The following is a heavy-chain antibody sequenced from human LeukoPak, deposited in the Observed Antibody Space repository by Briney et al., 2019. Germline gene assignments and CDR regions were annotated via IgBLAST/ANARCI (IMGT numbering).Heavy chain of an antibody. CDR2: SYYSGST. J-gene: IGHJ4*02. D-gene: IGHD3-10*01. CDR3: ARVHGSVFDY. Sequence: PSETLSLTYSVSGRSISSYYWSWIRQLPGRGLEWIGYSYYSGSTNYNPSLKSRVTISVDTSKNQFSLKLSSVTAADTAVYYCARVHGSVFDYWGQGTLVTISS. V-gene: IGHV4-59*01. CDR1: GRSISSYY.